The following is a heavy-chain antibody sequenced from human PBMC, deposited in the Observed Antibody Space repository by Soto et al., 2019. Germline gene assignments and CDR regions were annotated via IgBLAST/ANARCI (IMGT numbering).Heavy chain of an antibody. D-gene: IGHD5-18*01. J-gene: IGHJ6*03. CDR1: GYTFTSYG. V-gene: IGHV1-18*01. CDR2: ISAYNGNT. Sequence: ASVKVSCKASGYTFTSYGISWVRQAPGQGLEWMGWISAYNGNTNYAQKLQGRVTMTTDTSTSTAYMELRSLRSDDTAVYYCARGAVQLWLGVESGYYYYYMDDWGKGTTVTVSS. CDR3: ARGAVQLWLGVESGYYYYYMDD.